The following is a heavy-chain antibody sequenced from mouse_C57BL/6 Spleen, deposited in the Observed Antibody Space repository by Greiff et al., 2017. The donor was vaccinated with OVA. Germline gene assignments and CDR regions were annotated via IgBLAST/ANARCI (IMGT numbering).Heavy chain of an antibody. CDR2: ISYDGSN. CDR3: ARESNWGLYYAMDY. CDR1: GYSITSGYY. Sequence: LQESGPGLVQPSQSLSLTCSVTGYSITSGYYWNWIRQFPGNKLEWMGYISYDGSNNYNPSLKNRISITRDTSKNQFFLKLNSVTTEDTATYYCARESNWGLYYAMDYWGQGTSVTVSS. J-gene: IGHJ4*01. D-gene: IGHD4-1*02. V-gene: IGHV3-6*01.